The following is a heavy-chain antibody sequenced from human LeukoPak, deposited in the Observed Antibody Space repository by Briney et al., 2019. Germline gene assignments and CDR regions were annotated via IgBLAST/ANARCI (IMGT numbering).Heavy chain of an antibody. CDR2: ISSSGSTK. CDR1: GSTSGFTFSDCE. J-gene: IGHJ4*02. V-gene: IGHV3-48*03. Sequence: GGSLRLSCAVSGSTSGFTFSDCEMNWVRQAPGKGPGLVSYISSSGSTKYYADSVKGRFTISRDNAKNSLYLQMNSQRAEDTAVYYCTTITVAAAFDYWGQGTLVTVSS. CDR3: TTITVAAAFDY. D-gene: IGHD6-19*01.